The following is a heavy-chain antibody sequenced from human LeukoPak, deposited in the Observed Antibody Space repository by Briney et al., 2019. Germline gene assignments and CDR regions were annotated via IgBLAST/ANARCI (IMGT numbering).Heavy chain of an antibody. CDR1: DDSISDYY. CDR3: ARHVVVVAAFDY. J-gene: IGHJ4*02. V-gene: IGHV4-59*08. CDR2: IYYCGST. Sequence: SETLSLTCTVSDDSISDYYRGWIRQPPGKGLEWIGYIYYCGSTNYNPSLKSRVTISVDTSKNQFSLKLSSVTAADTAVYYCARHVVVVAAFDYWGQGTLVTVSS. D-gene: IGHD2-15*01.